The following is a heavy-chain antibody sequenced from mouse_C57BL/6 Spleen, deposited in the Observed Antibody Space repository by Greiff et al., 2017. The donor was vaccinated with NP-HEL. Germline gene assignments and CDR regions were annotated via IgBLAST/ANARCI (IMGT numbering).Heavy chain of an antibody. CDR3: ARGYYGVYAMDY. V-gene: IGHV1-55*01. J-gene: IGHJ4*01. CDR2: IYPGSGST. D-gene: IGHD1-1*01. CDR1: GYTFTSYW. Sequence: VKLQESGAELVKPGASVKMSCKASGYTFTSYWITWVKQRPGQGLEWIGDIYPGSGSTNYNEKFKSKATLTVDTSSSTAYMQLSSLTSEDSAVYYCARGYYGVYAMDYWGQGTSVTVSS.